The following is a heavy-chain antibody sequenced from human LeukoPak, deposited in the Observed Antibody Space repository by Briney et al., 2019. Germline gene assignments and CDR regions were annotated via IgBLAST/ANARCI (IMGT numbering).Heavy chain of an antibody. CDR2: IKEDGSAQ. Sequence: GGSLRLSCAASGFIFSNYWMTWVRQAPGKGLEWVANIKEDGSAQNYVDSVKGRFTISRDNAKNTLYLEMNSLRAEDTAVYYCARDAGYDRFDYWGQGTLVTVSS. CDR1: GFIFSNYW. D-gene: IGHD3-22*01. V-gene: IGHV3-7*05. J-gene: IGHJ4*02. CDR3: ARDAGYDRFDY.